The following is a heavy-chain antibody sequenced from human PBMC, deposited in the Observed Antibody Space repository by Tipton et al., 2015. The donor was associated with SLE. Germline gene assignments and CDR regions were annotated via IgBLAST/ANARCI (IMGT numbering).Heavy chain of an antibody. CDR3: ARALRSWDYFFDY. Sequence: TLSLTCTVYGGSISRSSHYWSWIRPPPGKALEWIGYIYYTGSTNYNPSLKNRVTTSVHTSKNQFSLKLSSVSAADTAVYYCARALRSWDYFFDYWGQGTLVTVSS. CDR2: IYYTGST. CDR1: GGSISRSSHY. D-gene: IGHD4-17*01. V-gene: IGHV4-61*01. J-gene: IGHJ4*02.